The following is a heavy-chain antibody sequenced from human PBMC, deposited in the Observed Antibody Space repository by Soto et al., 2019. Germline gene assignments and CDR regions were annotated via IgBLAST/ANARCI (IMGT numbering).Heavy chain of an antibody. J-gene: IGHJ4*02. CDR3: AKDFGGYYDSSGYYTQAYYFDY. CDR2: IIGSGGST. D-gene: IGHD3-22*01. Sequence: LRLSCAASGFTFSSYTMTWVRQAPGKGLEWISVIIGSGGSTYYADSVKGRFTISRDNSKNTLYLQMNSLRAEDTAVYYCAKDFGGYYDSSGYYTQAYYFDYWGQGTLVTVSS. V-gene: IGHV3-23*01. CDR1: GFTFSSYT.